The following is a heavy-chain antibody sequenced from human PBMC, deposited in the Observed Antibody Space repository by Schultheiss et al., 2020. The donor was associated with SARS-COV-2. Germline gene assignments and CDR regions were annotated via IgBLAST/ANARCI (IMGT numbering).Heavy chain of an antibody. CDR2: MNPNSGNT. V-gene: IGHV1-8*01. CDR3: ARDIVVQFDP. Sequence: ASVKVSCKASGGTFTSYDINWVRQATGQGLEWMGWMNPNSGNTGYAQKFQGRVTMTRYTSISTAYMELSRLRSDDTAVYYCARDIVVQFDPWGQGTLVTVSS. J-gene: IGHJ5*02. D-gene: IGHD2-2*01. CDR1: GGTFTSYD.